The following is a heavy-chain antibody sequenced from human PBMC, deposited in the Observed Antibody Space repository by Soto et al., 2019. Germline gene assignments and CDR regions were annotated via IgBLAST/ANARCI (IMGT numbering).Heavy chain of an antibody. CDR1: GYTFTGYY. J-gene: IGHJ4*02. V-gene: IGHV1-2*02. Sequence: ASVKVSCKASGYTFTGYYMHWVRQAPGQGLEWMGWINPNSGGTNYAQKFQGRVTMTRDTSISTAYMELSRLRSDDTAVYYCARDGVLKPPTEGIVVVQALPYWGQGTLVTVSS. D-gene: IGHD2-2*01. CDR2: INPNSGGT. CDR3: ARDGVLKPPTEGIVVVQALPY.